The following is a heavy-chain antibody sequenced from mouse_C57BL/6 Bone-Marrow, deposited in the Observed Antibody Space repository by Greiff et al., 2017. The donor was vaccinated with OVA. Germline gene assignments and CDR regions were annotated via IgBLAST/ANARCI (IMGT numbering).Heavy chain of an antibody. CDR2: ISYDGSN. D-gene: IGHD1-1*01. Sequence: DVQLQESGPGLVKPSQSLSLTCSVTGYSITSGYYWNWIRQFPGNKLEWMGYISYDGSNNYNPSLKNRISITRDTSKNQFFLKLNSVTTEDTATYYCVRRGLLRKVDYWGQGTTLTVSS. J-gene: IGHJ2*01. CDR1: GYSITSGYY. CDR3: VRRGLLRKVDY. V-gene: IGHV3-6*01.